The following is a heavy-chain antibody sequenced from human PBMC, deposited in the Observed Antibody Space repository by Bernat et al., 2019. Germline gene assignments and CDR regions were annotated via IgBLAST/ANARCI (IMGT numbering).Heavy chain of an antibody. J-gene: IGHJ3*02. CDR1: GFTFSNAW. D-gene: IGHD3-22*01. Sequence: EVQLVESGGGLVKPGGSLRLSCAASGFTFSNAWMNWVRQAPGKGLEWVGRIKSKTDGGTTDYAAPVKGRFTISRDDSKNTLYLQMNSLKTEDTAVYYCTDSSGYYFYNAFDIWGQGTMVTVSS. V-gene: IGHV3-15*07. CDR2: IKSKTDGGTT. CDR3: TDSSGYYFYNAFDI.